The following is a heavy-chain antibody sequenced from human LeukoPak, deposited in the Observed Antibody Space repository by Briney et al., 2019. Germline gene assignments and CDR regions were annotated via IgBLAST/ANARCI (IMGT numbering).Heavy chain of an antibody. CDR1: GFSLSDHF. CDR3: SRTLDISGYFYPFDY. Sequence: QAGGSLRLSCTASGFSLSDHFVDWVRQAPGKGLQWVGRSRSKAHSYTTEYAASVKGRFTISRDESQNSLYLQMNSLKTEDTAVYYCSRTLDISGYFYPFDYWGQGTLVTVSS. D-gene: IGHD3-22*01. V-gene: IGHV3-72*01. J-gene: IGHJ4*02. CDR2: SRSKAHSYTT.